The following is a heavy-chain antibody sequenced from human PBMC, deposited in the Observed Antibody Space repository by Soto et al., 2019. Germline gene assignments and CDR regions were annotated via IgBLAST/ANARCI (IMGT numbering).Heavy chain of an antibody. Sequence: PGGSLRLACVASGFTLSNYGMHWVRQAPGKGLEWIALIWYEGTTKYSTDSMKGRFSISRDQSKSTLYLQVNSLRAEDTATYYCAIDVGSSASSICSHTWRQAPMVTVSP. CDR1: GFTLSNYG. CDR3: AIDVGSSASSICSHT. D-gene: IGHD2-15*01. J-gene: IGHJ4*02. V-gene: IGHV3-33*01. CDR2: IWYEGTTK.